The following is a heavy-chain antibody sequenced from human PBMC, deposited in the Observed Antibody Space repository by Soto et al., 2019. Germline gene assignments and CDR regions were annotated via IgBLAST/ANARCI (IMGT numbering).Heavy chain of an antibody. CDR2: IKSKTDGGTT. Sequence: GGSLRLSCAVSGFTFNSNDMTWVRQAPGKGLEWVGRIKSKTDGGTTDYAAPVKGRFTISRDDSKNTLYLQMNSLKTEDTAVYYCTTRPPYCTNGVCYTWRTNYYYYGMDVWGPGTTVTVSS. CDR3: TTRPPYCTNGVCYTWRTNYYYYGMDV. D-gene: IGHD2-8*01. J-gene: IGHJ6*02. CDR1: GFTFNSND. V-gene: IGHV3-15*01.